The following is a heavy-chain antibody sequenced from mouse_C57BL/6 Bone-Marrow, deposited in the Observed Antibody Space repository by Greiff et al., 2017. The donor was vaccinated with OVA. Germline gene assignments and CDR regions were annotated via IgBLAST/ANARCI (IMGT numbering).Heavy chain of an antibody. CDR3: ARDGLGVYFDY. CDR1: GFTFSSYA. Sequence: EVQLVESGGGLVKPGGSLTLSCAASGFTFSSYAMSWVRQTPEKRLEWVATISDGGSYTYYPDNVKGRFTISRDNAKNNLYLQMSHLKTEDTAMYYCARDGLGVYFDYWGQGTTLTVSS. J-gene: IGHJ2*01. CDR2: ISDGGSYT. V-gene: IGHV5-4*01. D-gene: IGHD2-2*01.